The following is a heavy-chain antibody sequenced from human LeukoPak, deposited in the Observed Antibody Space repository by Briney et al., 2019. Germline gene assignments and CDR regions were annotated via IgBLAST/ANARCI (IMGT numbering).Heavy chain of an antibody. J-gene: IGHJ4*02. Sequence: PSETLSLTCTVSGGSISSYYWSWIRQPAGKGLEWIGRIYTSGSTNYNPSLKSRVTISVDTSKIQFSLKLSSVTAADPAVYYCARLALQEVGATQTYYLDYWGQGTLVTVSS. D-gene: IGHD1-26*01. CDR1: GGSISSYY. CDR3: ARLALQEVGATQTYYLDY. CDR2: IYTSGST. V-gene: IGHV4-4*07.